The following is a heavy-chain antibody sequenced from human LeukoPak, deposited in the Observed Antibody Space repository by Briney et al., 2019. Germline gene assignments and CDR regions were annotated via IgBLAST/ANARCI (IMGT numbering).Heavy chain of an antibody. V-gene: IGHV1-18*01. D-gene: IGHD3-10*01. CDR1: GYTFTSYG. CDR3: AREEVGFGELLYWFDP. CDR2: ISAYNGNT. J-gene: IGHJ5*02. Sequence: ASVKVSCKASGYTFTSYGISWVRQAPGQGLEWMGWISAYNGNTNYAQKLQGRVTMTTDTSTSTAYMELRSLRSDDTAVYHCAREEVGFGELLYWFDPWGQGTLVTVSS.